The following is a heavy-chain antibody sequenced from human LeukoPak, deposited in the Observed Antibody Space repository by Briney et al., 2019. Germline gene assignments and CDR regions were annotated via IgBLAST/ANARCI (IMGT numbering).Heavy chain of an antibody. Sequence: PGRSLRLSCAASGFTFDDYAMHWVRQAPGKGLEWVSGISWNSGSIGYADSVKGRFTISRDNAKNSLYLQMNSLRAEDTALYYCAKAIRSGTTPPFWRGNWIDPWGQGTLVTVSS. V-gene: IGHV3-9*01. D-gene: IGHD1-1*01. CDR3: AKAIRSGTTPPFWRGNWIDP. CDR1: GFTFDDYA. J-gene: IGHJ5*02. CDR2: ISWNSGSI.